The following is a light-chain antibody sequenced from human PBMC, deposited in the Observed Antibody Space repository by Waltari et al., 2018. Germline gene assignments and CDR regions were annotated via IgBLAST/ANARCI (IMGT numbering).Light chain of an antibody. Sequence: EIVMTQSPATLSVSPGERATLYCRASQSVSSNLAWYQQKPGQAPRLLIYGASTRATGIPARFSGSGSGTEFTLTISSLQSEDFAVYYCQQYNNWPRRLFGQGTKLEIK. V-gene: IGKV3-15*01. CDR2: GAS. J-gene: IGKJ2*01. CDR3: QQYNNWPRRL. CDR1: QSVSSN.